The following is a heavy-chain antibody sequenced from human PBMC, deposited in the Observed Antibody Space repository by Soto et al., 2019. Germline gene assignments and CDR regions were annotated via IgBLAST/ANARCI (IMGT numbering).Heavy chain of an antibody. CDR3: ARHRRETGTYAQPLDF. CDR2: ISGDGSGT. CDR1: GFTFSAYA. Sequence: GGALRVSCSASGFTFSAYAMSWARQAPGKGLEWVSTISGDGSGTHYADSVRGRFTISRDNSKSTLFLQMESLRVEDTAIYYCARHRRETGTYAQPLDFWGQGTLVTVSS. V-gene: IGHV3-23*01. J-gene: IGHJ4*02. D-gene: IGHD1-1*01.